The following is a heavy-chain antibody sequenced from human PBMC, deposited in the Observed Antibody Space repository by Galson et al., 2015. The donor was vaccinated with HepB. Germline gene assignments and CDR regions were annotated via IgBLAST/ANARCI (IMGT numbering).Heavy chain of an antibody. CDR3: AKSDSGFSDYFDY. J-gene: IGHJ4*02. D-gene: IGHD3-22*01. Sequence: SLRLSCAASGFTFSSYAMSWVRQAPGKGLEWVSAISGSGGSTYYADSVKGRFTISRDNSKNTLYLQMNSLRAEDTAVYYCAKSDSGFSDYFDYWGQGTLVTVSS. V-gene: IGHV3-23*01. CDR2: ISGSGGST. CDR1: GFTFSSYA.